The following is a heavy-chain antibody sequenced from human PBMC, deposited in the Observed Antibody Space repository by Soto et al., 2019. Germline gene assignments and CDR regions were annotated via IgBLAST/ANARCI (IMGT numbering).Heavy chain of an antibody. CDR2: IYYSGST. V-gene: IGHV4-31*03. J-gene: IGHJ5*02. CDR1: GGSISSGGYY. D-gene: IGHD2-15*01. CDR3: ARDAGGPYGGITNWFDP. Sequence: SETLSLTCTVSGGSISSGGYYWSWIRQHPGKGLEWIGYIYYSGSTYYNPSLKSRVTISVDTSKNQFSLKLSSVTAADTAVYYCARDAGGPYGGITNWFDPWGQGTLVTVSS.